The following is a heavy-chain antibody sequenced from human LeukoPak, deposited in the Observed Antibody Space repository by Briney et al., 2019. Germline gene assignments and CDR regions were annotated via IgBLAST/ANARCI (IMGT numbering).Heavy chain of an antibody. D-gene: IGHD4-17*01. Sequence: PSETLSLTCAVSGYSISSGYYWGWIRQPPGKGLEGIGSIYHSGSTYYNPSLKSRVTISVDTSKNQFSLKLSSVTAADTAVYYCARDNNYGDYGMDVWGKGTTVTVSS. CDR1: GYSISSGYY. V-gene: IGHV4-38-2*02. CDR3: ARDNNYGDYGMDV. CDR2: IYHSGST. J-gene: IGHJ6*04.